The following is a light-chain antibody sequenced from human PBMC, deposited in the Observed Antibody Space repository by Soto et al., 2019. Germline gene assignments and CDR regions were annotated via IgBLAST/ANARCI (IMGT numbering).Light chain of an antibody. CDR2: GNS. Sequence: QSVLTQTPSFSWAPGHIVTISCTGSSSNIGATYDVQWYQQLPGTAPKLLIYGNSNRPSGVPDRFSGSKSGTSASLAITGLQADDEADYYCQSYDSSLSDHYVFGTGTKVTVL. CDR3: QSYDSSLSDHYV. CDR1: SSNIGATYD. J-gene: IGLJ1*01. V-gene: IGLV1-40*01.